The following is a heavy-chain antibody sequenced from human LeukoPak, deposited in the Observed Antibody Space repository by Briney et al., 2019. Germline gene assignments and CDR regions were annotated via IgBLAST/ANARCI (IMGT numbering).Heavy chain of an antibody. J-gene: IGHJ4*02. CDR3: AKVAAMTDY. D-gene: IGHD5-18*01. CDR2: ISYDGSNK. Sequence: GGSLRLSCAASGFSFSSHAMHWVRQAPGKGLEWVAVISYDGSNKWYADSVKGRFTISRDNSKNTLYLQMNSLRAEDTAVYYCAKVAAMTDYWGQGTLVTVSS. V-gene: IGHV3-30*18. CDR1: GFSFSSHA.